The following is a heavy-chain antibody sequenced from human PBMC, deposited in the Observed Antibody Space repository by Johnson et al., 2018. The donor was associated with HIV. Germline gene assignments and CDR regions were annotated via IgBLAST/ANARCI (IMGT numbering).Heavy chain of an antibody. CDR3: ASEASFAPRPETAFDV. J-gene: IGHJ3*01. D-gene: IGHD2/OR15-2a*01. CDR1: GFIFSTYG. Sequence: QVQLVESGGGVVQPGRSLRLSCAASGFIFSTYGMHWVRQAPGRGLEWVAIISYDGNNKDYADSVKGRFTISRDNSKNTLILQMNSLGTEDTAVYFCASEASFAPRPETAFDVWGQGTKVTVSS. CDR2: ISYDGNNK. V-gene: IGHV3-30-3*01.